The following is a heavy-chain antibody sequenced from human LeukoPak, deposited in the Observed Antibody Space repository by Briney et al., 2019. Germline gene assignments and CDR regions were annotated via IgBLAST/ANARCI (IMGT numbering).Heavy chain of an antibody. CDR1: GYTFTSYG. CDR2: ISAYNGNT. D-gene: IGHD2-2*02. V-gene: IGHV1-18*01. CDR3: AREFTGYCSSTSCYIFDY. Sequence: ASVKVSCKASGYTFTSYGISWVRQAPGQGLEWMGWISAYNGNTNYAQKLQGRVTMTTDTSTSTAYMELRSLRSDDTAVYYCAREFTGYCSSTSCYIFDYWGQGTLVTVSS. J-gene: IGHJ4*02.